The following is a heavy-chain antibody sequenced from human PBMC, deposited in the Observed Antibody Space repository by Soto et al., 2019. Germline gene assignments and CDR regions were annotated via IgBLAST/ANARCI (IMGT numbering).Heavy chain of an antibody. D-gene: IGHD2-21*02. CDR1: GGSISSGGYY. V-gene: IGHV4-31*03. CDR3: ARGMVVTAIFDY. CDR2: IYYSGST. J-gene: IGHJ4*02. Sequence: QVQLQESGPGLVKPSQTLSLTCTVSGGSISSGGYYWSWIRQHPGKGLEWIGYIYYSGSTYYNPSLKSRVNISVDTSKNQFSLKLSAVTAADTAVYYCARGMVVTAIFDYWGQGTLVTVSS.